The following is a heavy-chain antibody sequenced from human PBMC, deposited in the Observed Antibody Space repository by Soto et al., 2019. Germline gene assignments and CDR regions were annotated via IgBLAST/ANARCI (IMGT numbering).Heavy chain of an antibody. CDR1: RFAFSSYA. Sequence: PGGALRLSCAACRFAFSSYAMHWVRQAPGKGLEYVSAISSNGGSTYYANSVKGRFTISRDNSKNTLYLQMGSLRAEDMAVYYCARDLSPYGSGSYPDYWGQGT. CDR2: ISSNGGST. D-gene: IGHD3-10*01. J-gene: IGHJ4*02. V-gene: IGHV3-64*01. CDR3: ARDLSPYGSGSYPDY.